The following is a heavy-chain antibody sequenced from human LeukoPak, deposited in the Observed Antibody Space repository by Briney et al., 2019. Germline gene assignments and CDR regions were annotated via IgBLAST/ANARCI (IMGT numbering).Heavy chain of an antibody. D-gene: IGHD6-13*01. Sequence: GGSLRLSCAASGFTFNKYGMHWVRQAPGKGLEWVAVISYDGSNKYYSDSVKGQFTISRDNSKNTLYLQMDSLRAEDTAVYYCAKDFGQQLSLLDYWGQGTLVTVSS. CDR1: GFTFNKYG. J-gene: IGHJ4*02. CDR3: AKDFGQQLSLLDY. CDR2: ISYDGSNK. V-gene: IGHV3-30*18.